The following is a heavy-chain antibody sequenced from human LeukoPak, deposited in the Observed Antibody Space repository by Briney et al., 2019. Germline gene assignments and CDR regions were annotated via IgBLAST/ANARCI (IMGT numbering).Heavy chain of an antibody. CDR1: GGSISSSNW. CDR2: IYHSGST. V-gene: IGHV4-4*02. D-gene: IGHD2-21*02. CDR3: ARDCGGDCYSNAEYFQH. Sequence: PSETLSLTCAVSGGSISSSNWWSWVRQPPGKGLEWIGEIYHSGSTNYNPSLKSRVTISVDKSKNQFSLKLSSVTAADTAVYYCARDCGGDCYSNAEYFQHWGQGTLVTVSS. J-gene: IGHJ1*01.